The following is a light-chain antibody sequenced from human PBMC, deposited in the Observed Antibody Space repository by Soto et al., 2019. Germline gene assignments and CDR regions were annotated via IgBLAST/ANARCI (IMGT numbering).Light chain of an antibody. CDR3: QQYNNWPPIP. CDR1: QSVSTK. J-gene: IGKJ5*01. V-gene: IGKV3D-15*01. Sequence: QARTTVAVGTGVAVGVRRIISQSVSTKLAWYQQKRGQAPRLLIYAASTRATGVPARFSGSVSGTEFTLTISMLQSEDFAVYYCQQYNNWPPIPIAQGTRLEIK. CDR2: AAS.